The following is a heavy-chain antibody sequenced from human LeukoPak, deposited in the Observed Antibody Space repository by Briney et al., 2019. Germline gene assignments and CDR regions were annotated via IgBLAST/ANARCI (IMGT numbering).Heavy chain of an antibody. Sequence: SVKVSCKASGGTFSSYAISWVRQAPGQGLEWMGRIIPILGIANYAQKFQGRVTITADKSTSTAYMELSSLRSEDTAVYYCATVTGTREGGPGWYYYYYGMDVWGQGTTVTVSS. CDR1: GGTFSSYA. D-gene: IGHD1-20*01. V-gene: IGHV1-69*04. J-gene: IGHJ6*02. CDR3: ATVTGTREGGPGWYYYYYGMDV. CDR2: IIPILGIA.